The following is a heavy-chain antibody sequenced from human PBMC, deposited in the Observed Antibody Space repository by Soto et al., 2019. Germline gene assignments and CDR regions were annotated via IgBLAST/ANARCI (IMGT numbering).Heavy chain of an antibody. CDR3: ARHSGYDYVFDY. CDR2: INPNNGDT. D-gene: IGHD5-12*01. V-gene: IGHV1-2*02. J-gene: IGHJ4*02. CDR1: GYTFTGYY. Sequence: ASVKVSCKASGYTFTGYYIHWVRQAPGQGLEWMGWINPNNGDTNYAQKFQGRVTMTRDTSTSTAYMELSSLTFDDTAVYYCARHSGYDYVFDYWGQGTMVTVSS.